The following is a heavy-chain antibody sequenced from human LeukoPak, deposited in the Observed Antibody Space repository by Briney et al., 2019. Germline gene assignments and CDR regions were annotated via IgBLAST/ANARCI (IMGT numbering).Heavy chain of an antibody. Sequence: PGRSLRLSCAASGFTFSSYGMHWVRQAPGKGLEWVAVISYDGSNKYYADSVKGRFTISRDNSKNTLYLQMNSLRAEDTAVYYCAKDIGRYSSGWYRGGYMDVWGKGTTVTVSS. J-gene: IGHJ6*03. D-gene: IGHD6-19*01. CDR3: AKDIGRYSSGWYRGGYMDV. V-gene: IGHV3-30*18. CDR2: ISYDGSNK. CDR1: GFTFSSYG.